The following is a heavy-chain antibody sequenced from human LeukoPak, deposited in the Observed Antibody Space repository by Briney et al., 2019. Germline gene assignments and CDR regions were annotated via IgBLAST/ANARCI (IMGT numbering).Heavy chain of an antibody. J-gene: IGHJ5*02. CDR3: ATLCPPGWFDP. CDR2: IYYSGST. Sequence: SETLSLTCAVYGGSFSGYYGGWSRQPPAKGVEWVGSIYYSGSTCYNPSLKSRVTIALDTAKNQFAVKLSSLTVAGTAVYYCATLCPPGWFDPSGQGTLVTASS. D-gene: IGHD3-10*02. V-gene: IGHV4-34*01. CDR1: GGSFSGYY.